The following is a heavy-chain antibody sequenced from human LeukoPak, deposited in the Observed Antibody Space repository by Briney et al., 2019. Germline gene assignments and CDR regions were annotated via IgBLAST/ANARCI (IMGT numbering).Heavy chain of an antibody. CDR3: ARDAYSSSRNDY. D-gene: IGHD6-13*01. V-gene: IGHV3-30*02. J-gene: IGHJ4*02. CDR2: IQYDGSNE. Sequence: GGSLRLSCAASRFTFSSYGMHWVRQAPGKGLEWVAYIQYDGSNEQYADSVKGRFSISRDSSKNILYLQMNSLRAEDTAVYYCARDAYSSSRNDYWGQGTLVTVSS. CDR1: RFTFSSYG.